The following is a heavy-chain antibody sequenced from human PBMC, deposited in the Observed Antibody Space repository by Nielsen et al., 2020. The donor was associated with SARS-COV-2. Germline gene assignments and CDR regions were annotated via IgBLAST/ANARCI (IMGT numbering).Heavy chain of an antibody. D-gene: IGHD2-2*01. Sequence: WILQPPGKGLEWIGYIYYSGSTNYNPSLKSRVTISVDTSKNQFSLKLSSVTAADTAVYYCARGPRRTYQLLEYNWFDPWGQGTLVTVSS. CDR3: ARGPRRTYQLLEYNWFDP. V-gene: IGHV4-59*01. CDR2: IYYSGST. J-gene: IGHJ5*02.